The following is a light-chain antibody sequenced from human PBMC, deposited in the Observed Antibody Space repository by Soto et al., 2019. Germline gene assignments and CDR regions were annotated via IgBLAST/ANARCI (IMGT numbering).Light chain of an antibody. CDR3: QQYNNYRT. V-gene: IGKV1-5*03. J-gene: IGKJ1*01. CDR1: QSISSW. CDR2: KAS. Sequence: DIQMTQSPSTLSASVGDRVTITCRASQSISSWLAWYQQKPGKVPKLLIYKASSLESGVPSRFSGSGSGTEFTLTISSLQPDDFATYYCQQYNNYRTFGQGTKVDIK.